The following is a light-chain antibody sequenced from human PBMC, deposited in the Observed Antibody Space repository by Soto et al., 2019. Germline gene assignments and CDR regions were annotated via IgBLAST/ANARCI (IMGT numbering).Light chain of an antibody. CDR2: GTS. CDR3: QQYGNSLT. Sequence: EIVLTQSPGTLSLSPGEGATLSCRASQTVNSNYLAWYQQKPGQAPRLVISGTSNRATGIPDRFSGSGSGTDFTLIIRRREPEDFAVYYCQQYGNSLTFGGGTQVE. V-gene: IGKV3-20*01. J-gene: IGKJ4*01. CDR1: QTVNSNY.